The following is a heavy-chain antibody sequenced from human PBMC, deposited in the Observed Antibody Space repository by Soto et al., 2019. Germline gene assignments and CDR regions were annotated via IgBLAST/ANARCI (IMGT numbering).Heavy chain of an antibody. CDR1: GASISSGGYY. D-gene: IGHD3-10*01. J-gene: IGHJ4*02. V-gene: IGHV4-31*03. CDR2: IYYSGSS. Sequence: QVQLQESGPGLVKPSQTLSLTCTVSGASISSGGYYWKWIRQHPGKGLEWIGYIYYSGSSYYNPSLKSRVTISVDTSRNQFSLKPSSVTAADTAVYYCARAAPYGSGIQRIDYWGQGTLVTVSS. CDR3: ARAAPYGSGIQRIDY.